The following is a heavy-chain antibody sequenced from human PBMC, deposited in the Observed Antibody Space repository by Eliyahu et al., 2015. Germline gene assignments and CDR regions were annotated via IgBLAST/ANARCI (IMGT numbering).Heavy chain of an antibody. CDR3: VRDEPDGYNLLDY. V-gene: IGHV3-30*04. CDR2: VSSXGFYK. Sequence: QVQLVESGGGVVQPGTSLRLXCAASGXTXXRFAMHWVXQAPGQGLESVAVVSSXGFYKYYAGSMEGRFTISRDNSKDTVYLQMNRLRPEDTALYYCVRDEPDGYNLLDYWGQGTLVTVSS. J-gene: IGHJ4*02. D-gene: IGHD5-24*01. CDR1: GXTXXRFA.